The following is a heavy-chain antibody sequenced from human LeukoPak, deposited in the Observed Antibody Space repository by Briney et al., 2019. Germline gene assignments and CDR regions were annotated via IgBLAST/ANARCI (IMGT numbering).Heavy chain of an antibody. D-gene: IGHD5/OR15-5a*01. V-gene: IGHV3-30*18. CDR3: AKSTGPPSQYYFDY. J-gene: IGHJ4*02. CDR1: GFTFSSYG. CDR2: ISYDGSNK. Sequence: GGSLRLSCAASGFTFSSYGMHWVRQAPGKGLEWVAVISYDGSNKYYADSVKGRFTISRDNSKNTLYLQMNSLGAEDTAVYYCAKSTGPPSQYYFDYWGQGTLVTVSS.